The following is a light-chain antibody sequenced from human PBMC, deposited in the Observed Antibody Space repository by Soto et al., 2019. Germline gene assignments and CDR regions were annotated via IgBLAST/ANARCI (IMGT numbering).Light chain of an antibody. CDR1: SSDVGAYHS. CDR2: DVS. V-gene: IGLV2-14*03. Sequence: QSSLTQRAFVSGSHGQSITIPCTGSSSDVGAYHSVSWYQQHPGKAPKLIIFDVSNRPSGVSNRFSGSKSGNTASLTISGLQAEDEADYYCSSFTDTGTVMFGGGTKLTVL. J-gene: IGLJ3*02. CDR3: SSFTDTGTVM.